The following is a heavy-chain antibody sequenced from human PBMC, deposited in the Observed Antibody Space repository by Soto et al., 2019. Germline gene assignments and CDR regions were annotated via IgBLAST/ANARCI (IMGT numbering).Heavy chain of an antibody. CDR3: ARDLSWGSNWYYYMDV. D-gene: IGHD7-27*01. Sequence: EVQLVESGGGLVQPGGSLRLSCATSGFILSDCAMNWVRQAPGKGLEWVSYISSSSSVIDYADSVKGRFTFSRDNARNSLYLQMNSLRAEDTAVYYCARDLSWGSNWYYYMDVWGKGTTVTVSS. CDR1: GFILSDCA. J-gene: IGHJ6*03. V-gene: IGHV3-48*01. CDR2: ISSSSSVI.